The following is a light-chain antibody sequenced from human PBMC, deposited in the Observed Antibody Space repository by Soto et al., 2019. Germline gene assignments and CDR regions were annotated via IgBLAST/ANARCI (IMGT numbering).Light chain of an antibody. CDR3: QQYGSSHSIT. Sequence: EIVLTQSPGTLSLSQGDRATLSLRASQSVSSSYLAWYQQKPGQAPRLLIYGASSRANGIPDRFSGSVSGTDFTLTIRRLEPEDFAVYDCQQYGSSHSITFGQGTRLE. CDR2: GAS. J-gene: IGKJ5*01. CDR1: QSVSSSY. V-gene: IGKV3-20*01.